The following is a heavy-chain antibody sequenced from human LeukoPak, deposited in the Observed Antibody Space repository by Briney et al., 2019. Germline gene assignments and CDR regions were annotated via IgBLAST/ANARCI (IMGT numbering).Heavy chain of an antibody. J-gene: IGHJ4*02. CDR1: GFTVSSNY. D-gene: IGHD6-19*01. Sequence: GGSLRLSCAASGFTVSSNYMSWVRQAPGKGLEWVSVIYSGGSTYYADSVKGRFTISRDNSKNTLYLQMNSLRAEDTAVYYCARGGYSSGWYNKYYFDYWGQGTLVTVSS. V-gene: IGHV3-53*01. CDR3: ARGGYSSGWYNKYYFDY. CDR2: IYSGGST.